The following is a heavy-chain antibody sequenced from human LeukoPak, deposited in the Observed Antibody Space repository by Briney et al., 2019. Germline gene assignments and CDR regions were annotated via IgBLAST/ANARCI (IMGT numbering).Heavy chain of an antibody. V-gene: IGHV1-69*06. Sequence: ASVKVSCKASEGTFSSYAISWVRQAPGQGLEWMGGIIPIFGTANYAQKFRGRVTITADKSTSTAYMELSSLRSEDTAVYYCARNVGVVITDYYYMDVWGKGTTVTVSS. CDR2: IIPIFGTA. CDR1: EGTFSSYA. J-gene: IGHJ6*03. D-gene: IGHD3-22*01. CDR3: ARNVGVVITDYYYMDV.